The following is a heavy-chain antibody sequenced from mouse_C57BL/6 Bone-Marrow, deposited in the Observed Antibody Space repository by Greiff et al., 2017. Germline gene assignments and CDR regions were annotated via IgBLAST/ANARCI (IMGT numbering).Heavy chain of an antibody. V-gene: IGHV14-4*01. Sequence: VQLQQSGAELVRPGASVKLSCTASGFNIKDDYMHWVKQRPEKGLEWSGWIDPENGDTEYASKFQGKATITADTSSNTPYLQLSSLTSEDTAVYYCTRDGGFADWGQGTLVTVSA. D-gene: IGHD3-3*01. CDR2: IDPENGDT. J-gene: IGHJ3*01. CDR3: TRDGGFAD. CDR1: GFNIKDDY.